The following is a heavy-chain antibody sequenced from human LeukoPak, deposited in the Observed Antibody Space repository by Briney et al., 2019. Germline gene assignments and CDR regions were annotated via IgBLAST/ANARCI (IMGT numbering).Heavy chain of an antibody. J-gene: IGHJ4*02. Sequence: GGSLRLSCAASGFSFSSYWMHWVRQAPGKGLVWVSHINSDGSSTSYADSVKGRFTISRDNAKNTLYLQMNSLRAEDMAVYYCARDGSGWSFDYWGQGTLVTVSS. D-gene: IGHD6-19*01. V-gene: IGHV3-74*01. CDR2: INSDGSST. CDR1: GFSFSSYW. CDR3: ARDGSGWSFDY.